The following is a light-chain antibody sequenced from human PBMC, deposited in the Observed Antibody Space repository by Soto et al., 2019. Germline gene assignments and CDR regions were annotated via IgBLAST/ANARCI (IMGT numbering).Light chain of an antibody. V-gene: IGKV1-5*03. CDR3: QQYNSYSRT. CDR2: KAS. Sequence: DIQVTESPSTLSASVGDTVTITCRASQSISSWLAWYQQKLGKAPNLLIYKASSLYSGVPSRFSGSGSGTEFTLTISSLQPDDFATYYCQQYNSYSRTFGQGTKVDIK. CDR1: QSISSW. J-gene: IGKJ1*01.